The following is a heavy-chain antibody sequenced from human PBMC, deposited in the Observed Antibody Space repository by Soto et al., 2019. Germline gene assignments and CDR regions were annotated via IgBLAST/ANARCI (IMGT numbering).Heavy chain of an antibody. CDR2: ISSSSSYI. CDR1: GFTFSSYS. J-gene: IGHJ6*02. Sequence: GGSLRLSCAASGFTFSSYSMNWVRQAPGKGQQWVSSISSSSSYIYYADSVKGRFTISRDNAKNSLYLQMNSLRAEDTAVYYCARDRDLYYDFWSGYFPYYYYYGMDVWGQGTTVTVYS. V-gene: IGHV3-21*01. CDR3: ARDRDLYYDFWSGYFPYYYYYGMDV. D-gene: IGHD3-3*01.